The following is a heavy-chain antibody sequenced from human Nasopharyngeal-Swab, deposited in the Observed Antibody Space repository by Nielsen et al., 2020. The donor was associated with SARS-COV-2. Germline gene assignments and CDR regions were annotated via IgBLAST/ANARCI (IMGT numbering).Heavy chain of an antibody. D-gene: IGHD6-13*01. CDR2: IYYSGST. CDR3: AGLLRQQPHHQFDP. Sequence: WIRQPPGKGLEWIGYIYYSGSTNYNPSLKSRVTISVDTSKNQLSLKLSSVTAADTAVYYCAGLLRQQPHHQFDPWGQGTLVTVSP. V-gene: IGHV4-59*01. J-gene: IGHJ5*02.